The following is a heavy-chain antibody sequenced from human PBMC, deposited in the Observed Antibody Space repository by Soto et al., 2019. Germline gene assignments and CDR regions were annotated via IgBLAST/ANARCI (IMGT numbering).Heavy chain of an antibody. Sequence: ASVKVSCKGSGYTFTSYGISWVRQAHGQGLEWMGWISAYNGNTGYAQKFQGRVTMTRNTSISTAYMELSSLRSEDTAVYYCARGQAYYDFWSGYPTPYYYYGMDVWGQGTTVTVSS. CDR3: ARGQAYYDFWSGYPTPYYYYGMDV. D-gene: IGHD3-3*01. J-gene: IGHJ6*02. CDR2: ISAYNGNT. CDR1: GYTFTSYG. V-gene: IGHV1-8*02.